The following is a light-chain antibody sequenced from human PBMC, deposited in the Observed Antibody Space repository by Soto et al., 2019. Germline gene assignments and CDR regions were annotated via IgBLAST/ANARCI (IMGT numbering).Light chain of an antibody. CDR1: QSASSNY. J-gene: IGKJ1*01. CDR3: QQYGTSSRT. V-gene: IGKV3-20*01. Sequence: EIVLRRAPGTLFLSPCERATRSFRASQSASSNYLAWYQQKPGQAPRLLIYGASSRATGIPDRFSGSGSGTDFTLTISSMEPEHFAVYYCQQYGTSSRTFGQGTKVDIK. CDR2: GAS.